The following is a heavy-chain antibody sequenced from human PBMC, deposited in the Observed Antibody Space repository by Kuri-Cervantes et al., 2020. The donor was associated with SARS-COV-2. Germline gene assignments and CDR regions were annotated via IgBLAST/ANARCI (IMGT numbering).Heavy chain of an antibody. D-gene: IGHD2-2*02. V-gene: IGHV3-21*01. J-gene: IGHJ3*02. Sequence: GGSLRLSCAASGFTVSSNYMSWVRQAPGKGLEWVSSTSSSSSYIYYADSVKGRFTVSRDNAKNSLYLRMNSLRAEDTAVYYCARALLCSSTSCYTDAFDIWGQGTMVTVSS. CDR3: ARALLCSSTSCYTDAFDI. CDR1: GFTVSSNY. CDR2: TSSSSSYI.